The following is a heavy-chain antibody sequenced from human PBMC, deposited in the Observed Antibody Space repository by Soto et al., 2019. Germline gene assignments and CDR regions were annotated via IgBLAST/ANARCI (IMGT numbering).Heavy chain of an antibody. Sequence: ASVKVSCKASGGTFSSYAISWVRQAPGQGLEWMGGIIPIFGTANYAQKFQGRVTITADESTSTAYMELSSLRSEDTAVYYCARGMRIPRGFDPWGQGTLVTVSS. CDR1: GGTFSSYA. CDR3: ARGMRIPRGFDP. J-gene: IGHJ5*02. CDR2: IIPIFGTA. D-gene: IGHD3-16*01. V-gene: IGHV1-69*13.